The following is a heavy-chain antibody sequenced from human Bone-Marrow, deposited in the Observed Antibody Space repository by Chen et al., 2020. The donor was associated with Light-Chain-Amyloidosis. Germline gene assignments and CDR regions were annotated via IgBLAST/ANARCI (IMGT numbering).Heavy chain of an antibody. Sequence: DVHLVESGGGLVQPGGSLRLSCAGSGFTFSTSAMTWVRQAPGKGLEWVSAIYSGGSTHYADSVKGRFTISRDNSKNTLYLQMNSLRAEDTAVYYCAREACSGTSCYGLDVWGQGTTVTVSS. CDR3: AREACSGTSCYGLDV. D-gene: IGHD2-15*01. V-gene: IGHV3-66*01. J-gene: IGHJ6*02. CDR2: IYSGGST. CDR1: GFTFSTSA.